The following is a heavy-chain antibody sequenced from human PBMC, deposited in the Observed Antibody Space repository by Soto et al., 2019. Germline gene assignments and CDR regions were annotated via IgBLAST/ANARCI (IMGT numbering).Heavy chain of an antibody. Sequence: EVQLVESGGGLVKPGGSLRLSCAASGFTFSSYSMNWVRQAPGKGLEWVSSISSSSSYIYYADSVKGRFTISSDNAKNSLYLQMNSLRAEDTAVYYCARDTRTGYYFDYWGQGTLVTVSS. J-gene: IGHJ4*02. CDR2: ISSSSSYI. CDR3: ARDTRTGYYFDY. V-gene: IGHV3-21*01. CDR1: GFTFSSYS. D-gene: IGHD2-15*01.